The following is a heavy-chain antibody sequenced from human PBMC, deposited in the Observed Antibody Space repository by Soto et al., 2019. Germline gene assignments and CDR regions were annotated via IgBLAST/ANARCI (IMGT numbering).Heavy chain of an antibody. D-gene: IGHD5-18*01. CDR2: IDWDDVK. Sequence: SGPTLVNPTQTLTLTCTFSGFSLSTSGMCVSWIRQPPGKALEWLALIDWDDVKYYSTSLKSRLTITKDTSKNQVVLTMTNMDPVDTATYYCAHRSGYSYGPTFDYWGQGTLVTVSS. V-gene: IGHV2-70*12. CDR3: AHRSGYSYGPTFDY. CDR1: GFSLSTSGMC. J-gene: IGHJ4*02.